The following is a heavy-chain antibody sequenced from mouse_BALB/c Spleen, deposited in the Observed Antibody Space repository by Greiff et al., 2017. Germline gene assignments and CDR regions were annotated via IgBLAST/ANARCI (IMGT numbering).Heavy chain of an antibody. CDR1: GFTFSSYG. J-gene: IGHJ3*01. Sequence: EVQGVESGGGLVQPGGSLKLSCAASGFTFSSYGMSWVRQTPDKRLELVATINSNGGSTYYPDSVKGRFTISRDNAKNTLYLQMSSLKSEDTAMYYCARHGNYVGFAYWGQGTLVTVSA. CDR3: ARHGNYVGFAY. V-gene: IGHV5-6-3*01. CDR2: INSNGGST. D-gene: IGHD2-1*01.